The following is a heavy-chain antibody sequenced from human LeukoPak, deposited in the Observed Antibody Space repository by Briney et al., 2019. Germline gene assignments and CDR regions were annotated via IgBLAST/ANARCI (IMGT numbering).Heavy chain of an antibody. CDR2: ITWNSDSI. J-gene: IGHJ6*03. V-gene: IGHV3-9*03. D-gene: IGHD3-16*01. CDR1: GFTFDDYA. CDR3: AKGGGGRLIYYYYMDV. Sequence: GGSLRLSCAASGFTFDDYAMHWVRQAPGKGLEWVSGITWNSDSIDYADSVKGGFTISRDNAKNSLYLQMNSLRAEDMALYYCAKGGGGRLIYYYYMDVWGKGTTVTVSS.